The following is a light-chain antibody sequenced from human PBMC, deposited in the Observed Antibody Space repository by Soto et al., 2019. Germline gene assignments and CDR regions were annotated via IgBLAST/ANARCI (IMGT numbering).Light chain of an antibody. V-gene: IGKV1-5*01. Sequence: DIQMTQSPSTLSASVGDRVTITCRASQSISSWLAWYQQKPGKAPKLLIYDASSLESGVPSRFSGSGSGTEFTLIISSLQPDDFATYYCQQYKSYPTFGQGTKVDIK. CDR1: QSISSW. CDR2: DAS. J-gene: IGKJ1*01. CDR3: QQYKSYPT.